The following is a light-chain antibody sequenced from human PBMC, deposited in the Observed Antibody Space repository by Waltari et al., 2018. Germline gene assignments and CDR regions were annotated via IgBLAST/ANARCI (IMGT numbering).Light chain of an antibody. Sequence: VLTQSPATLSLSTGDRATLSCRASQSVSSYLAWYQQKPGQAPRLLIYDASNRATGIPARFSGSGSGTDFTLTISSLEPEDFAVYYCQQRSNWPITFGQGTRLEIK. CDR3: QQRSNWPIT. J-gene: IGKJ5*01. CDR1: QSVSSY. V-gene: IGKV3-11*01. CDR2: DAS.